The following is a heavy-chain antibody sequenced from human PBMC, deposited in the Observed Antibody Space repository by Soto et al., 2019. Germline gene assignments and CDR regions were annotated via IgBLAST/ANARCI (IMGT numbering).Heavy chain of an antibody. D-gene: IGHD3-9*01. J-gene: IGHJ4*02. Sequence: SETLSLTCSVSGGSISSSNNYWGWIRQSPGKGLEWTGSISYSGSTYYNPSLKTRLTMSVDTSNNQFSLRLSSVTAADTAVYYCARHGGYYDILTGYPAWGQGTLVTAPQ. CDR1: GGSISSSNNY. V-gene: IGHV4-39*01. CDR3: ARHGGYYDILTGYPA. CDR2: ISYSGST.